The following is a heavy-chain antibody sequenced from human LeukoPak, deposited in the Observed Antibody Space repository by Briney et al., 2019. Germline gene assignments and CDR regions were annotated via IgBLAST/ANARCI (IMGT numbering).Heavy chain of an antibody. CDR1: GGSMNKYY. CDR3: ARDVTIFGVVDYYYYMDV. Sequence: SETLSLTCTVSGGSMNKYYWTWIRQPSGKGLEWIGNIYYIGGTNYNPSLKSRVSMSVDTSKNQFSLKLSSVTAADTAVYYCARDVTIFGVVDYYYYMDVWGKGTTVTVSS. D-gene: IGHD3-3*01. J-gene: IGHJ6*03. CDR2: IYYIGGT. V-gene: IGHV4-59*12.